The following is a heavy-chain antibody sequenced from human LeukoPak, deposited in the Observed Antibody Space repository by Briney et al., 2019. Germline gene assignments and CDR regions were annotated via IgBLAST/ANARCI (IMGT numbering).Heavy chain of an antibody. V-gene: IGHV5-51*01. Sequence: HGESLTISCKGSGYRITSYWIGWVSQTPGKGMEWMGIIYPGESDTRYSPSFQGQATISADKSIRPAYLPWGSLNASDTPTDYRATAFLVGATFPSVYWGERTLVTVAS. CDR3: ATAFLVGATFPSVY. CDR1: GYRITSYW. D-gene: IGHD1-26*01. J-gene: IGHJ4*02. CDR2: IYPGESDT.